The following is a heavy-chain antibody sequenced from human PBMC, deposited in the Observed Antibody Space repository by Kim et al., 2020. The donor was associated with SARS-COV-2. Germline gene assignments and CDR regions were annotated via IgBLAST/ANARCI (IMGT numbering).Heavy chain of an antibody. CDR1: GVTFSDAW. CDR2: IKRKIDGETT. CDR3: ATDCAGGISCYDAYAM. V-gene: IGHV3-15*05. Sequence: GGSLRLSCAASGVTFSDAWMTWVRQAPGKGLEWIGRIKRKIDGETTEYAAPVKGRFTISRDDSKNILWLQMNSLKTEDTAVYYCATDCAGGISCYDAYAMWGQGTTVIVSS. D-gene: IGHD2-2*01. J-gene: IGHJ3*02.